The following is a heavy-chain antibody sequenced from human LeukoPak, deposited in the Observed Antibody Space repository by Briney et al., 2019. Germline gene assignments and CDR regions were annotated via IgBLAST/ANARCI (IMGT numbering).Heavy chain of an antibody. CDR2: INPNSGGT. Sequence: ASVKVSCKASGYTFTGYYMHWVRQAPGQGLEWMGWINPNSGGTNYAQKFQGRVTMTRDTSISTAYMELSRLRSDDTAVYYCARSIAARKNWFDPWGQGTLVTVSS. V-gene: IGHV1-2*02. D-gene: IGHD6-13*01. CDR1: GYTFTGYY. CDR3: ARSIAARKNWFDP. J-gene: IGHJ5*02.